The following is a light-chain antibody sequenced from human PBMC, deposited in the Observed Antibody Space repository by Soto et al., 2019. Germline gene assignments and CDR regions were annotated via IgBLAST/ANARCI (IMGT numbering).Light chain of an antibody. J-gene: IGKJ4*01. CDR1: QSISSK. CDR3: QEYNNWHPIT. Sequence: EIVLTQSPATLSLFPGERATLSCRASQSISSKLAWYQQKPGQAPRLLIYGASTRATGIPVRFSGSGSGTEFTLTITSLQSEDFAVYYCQEYNNWHPITFGGGTKVDIK. CDR2: GAS. V-gene: IGKV3-15*01.